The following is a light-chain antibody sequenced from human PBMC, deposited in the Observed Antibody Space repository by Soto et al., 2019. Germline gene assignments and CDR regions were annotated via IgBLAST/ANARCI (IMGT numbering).Light chain of an antibody. CDR2: DAS. V-gene: IGKV3-11*01. Sequence: EIVLTQSPATLSLSPGERATLSCRASQSVSSYLAWYQQKPGQAPRLLIYDASNMATGIPARFSGSGSGTDFPLNISRLEPEDFAVYYCQQRSNWPTFGQGTKLEIK. CDR3: QQRSNWPT. CDR1: QSVSSY. J-gene: IGKJ2*01.